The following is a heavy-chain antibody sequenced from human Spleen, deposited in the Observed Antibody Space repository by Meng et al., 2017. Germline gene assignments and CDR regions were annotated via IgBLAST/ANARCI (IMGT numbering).Heavy chain of an antibody. Sequence: QVQLVQSGADVKKPGASVKVSCKAFGYTFTSSAIHWVRQAPGQSLEWMGWITPDSGNTKYSQKFQDRVTITRDTSASTASMEVSSLRSEDTAVYYCARGLAAAAAGWFDPWGQGTLVTVSS. CDR1: GYTFTSSA. D-gene: IGHD6-13*01. CDR2: ITPDSGNT. J-gene: IGHJ5*02. V-gene: IGHV1-3*01. CDR3: ARGLAAAAAGWFDP.